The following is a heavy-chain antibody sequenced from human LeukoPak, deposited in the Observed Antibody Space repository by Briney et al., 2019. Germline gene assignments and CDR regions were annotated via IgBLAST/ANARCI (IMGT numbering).Heavy chain of an antibody. V-gene: IGHV4-4*07. CDR3: ARGSYYYGSGSYYNYFWFDP. CDR2: IYTSGST. J-gene: IGHJ5*02. CDR1: GGSISSYY. Sequence: PSETLSLTCTVSGGSISSYYWSWIRQPAGKGLGWIGRIYTSGSTNYNPSLKSRVTMSVDTSKNQFSLKLSSVTAADTAVYYCARGSYYYGSGSYYNYFWFDPWGQGTLVTVSS. D-gene: IGHD3-10*01.